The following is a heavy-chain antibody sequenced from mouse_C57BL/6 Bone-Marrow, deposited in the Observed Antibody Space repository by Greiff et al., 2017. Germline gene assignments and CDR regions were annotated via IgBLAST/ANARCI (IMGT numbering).Heavy chain of an antibody. Sequence: DVKLQESGAELVRPGASVKLSCTASGFNIKDYYMHWVKQRPEQGLEWIGRIDPEDGDTEYAPKFQGKATLTADTSANTASLQLSSLTSEDTAVYYCANFYLDYWGQGTTLTVSS. V-gene: IGHV14-1*01. CDR3: ANFYLDY. J-gene: IGHJ2*01. CDR1: GFNIKDYY. CDR2: IDPEDGDT.